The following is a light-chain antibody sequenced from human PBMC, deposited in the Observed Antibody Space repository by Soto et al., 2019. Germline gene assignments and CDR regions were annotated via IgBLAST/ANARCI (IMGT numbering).Light chain of an antibody. CDR3: QQYGGSPFT. J-gene: IGKJ3*01. V-gene: IGKV3-20*01. CDR2: AAS. CDR1: QSVSSS. Sequence: EIVLTQSPATLSLSPGERATLSCRASQSVSSSLAWYQQKGGQAPRLLIYAASTRATGVPDRFSGTGSGTDFALTISRLETDDSAVYYCQQYGGSPFTFGPGTKVDIK.